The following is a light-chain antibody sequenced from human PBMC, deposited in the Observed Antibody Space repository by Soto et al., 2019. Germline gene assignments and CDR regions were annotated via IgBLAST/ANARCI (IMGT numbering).Light chain of an antibody. J-gene: IGLJ3*02. Sequence: QSVLTQSPSASGAPGQSVTISCTRTSSDVGNYKYVSWYQQHPGKAPKLMIYEVSKRPSGVPDRFSGSKSGNTASLTVSGLQVEDEADYYCSSYAGSNLWVFGGGTKLTVL. V-gene: IGLV2-8*01. CDR3: SSYAGSNLWV. CDR1: SSDVGNYKY. CDR2: EVS.